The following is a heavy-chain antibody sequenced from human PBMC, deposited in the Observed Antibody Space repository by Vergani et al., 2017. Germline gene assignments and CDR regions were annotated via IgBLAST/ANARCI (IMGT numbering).Heavy chain of an antibody. CDR2: LTGGGVGT. Sequence: EVQLLESGGSLKQPGGPVSLSCAASGFTFSPYATHWPRQAPVKGREWVSALTGGGVGTYYSYSFKGRFIISRDNSRDTLYLQMKSLRPEDTATYYCVKDAGSYENFFDSWGQGTLVTVSS. V-gene: IGHV3-23*01. J-gene: IGHJ4*02. D-gene: IGHD1-26*01. CDR1: GFTFSPYA. CDR3: VKDAGSYENFFDS.